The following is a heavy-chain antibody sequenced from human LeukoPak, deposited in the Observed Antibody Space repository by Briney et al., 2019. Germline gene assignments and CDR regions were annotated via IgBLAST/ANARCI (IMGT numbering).Heavy chain of an antibody. CDR2: IYSGGTT. Sequence: GGSLRLSCAASGFNVTTNYMSWVRQAPGKGLEWVSVIYSGGTTYYADSVKGRFTISRDISKITLSLQMNSLRAEDTAVYYCARGRRDGYNLGYWGQGTLVAVSS. J-gene: IGHJ4*02. D-gene: IGHD5-24*01. CDR1: GFNVTTNY. CDR3: ARGRRDGYNLGY. V-gene: IGHV3-53*01.